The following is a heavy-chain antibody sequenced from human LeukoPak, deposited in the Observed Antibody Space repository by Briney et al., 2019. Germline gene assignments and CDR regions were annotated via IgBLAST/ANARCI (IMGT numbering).Heavy chain of an antibody. D-gene: IGHD6-19*01. CDR2: IYPGDSDT. Sequence: RGESLKISCQGSGYSFTSYWIGWVRQMPGKGLEWMGIIYPGDSDTRYSPSFQGQVTISADKSISTAYLQWSSLKASDTAMYYCARQSSGWSPYYYYYMDVWGKGTTVTISS. CDR3: ARQSSGWSPYYYYYMDV. CDR1: GYSFTSYW. V-gene: IGHV5-51*01. J-gene: IGHJ6*03.